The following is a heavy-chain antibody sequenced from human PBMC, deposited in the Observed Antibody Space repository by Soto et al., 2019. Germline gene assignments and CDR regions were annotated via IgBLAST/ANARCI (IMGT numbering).Heavy chain of an antibody. D-gene: IGHD3-10*01. CDR3: ARHRSYYGSGSYRYYMDV. CDR1: GYSFTSYW. Sequence: GESLKISCKGSGYSFTSYWIGWVRQMPGKGLEWKGIIYPGDSDTRYSPYFQGQVTISADKSISTAYLQWSSLKASDTAMYYCARHRSYYGSGSYRYYMDVWGKGTTVTVSS. J-gene: IGHJ6*03. V-gene: IGHV5-51*01. CDR2: IYPGDSDT.